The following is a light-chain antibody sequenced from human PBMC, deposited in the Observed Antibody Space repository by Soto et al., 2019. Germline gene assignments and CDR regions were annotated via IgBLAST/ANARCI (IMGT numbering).Light chain of an antibody. CDR3: ISYTGSDTSYV. J-gene: IGLJ1*01. CDR2: EVR. V-gene: IGLV2-14*01. Sequence: QSALTQPASVSGSPGQSITISCTGTSSDVGSYNYVAWYQQFPGKTPKLMIYEVRNRPSGVSSRFSGSKSGNTASLTISGLQAEDEADYYCISYTGSDTSYVFGTGTKRTV. CDR1: SSDVGSYNY.